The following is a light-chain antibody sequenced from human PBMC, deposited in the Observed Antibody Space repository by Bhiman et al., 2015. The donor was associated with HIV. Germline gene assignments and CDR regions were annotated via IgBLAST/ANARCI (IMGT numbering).Light chain of an antibody. CDR1: SSNIGNNY. CDR2: ENN. V-gene: IGLV1-51*02. J-gene: IGLJ1*01. Sequence: QSVLTQPPSVSAAPGQKVTISCSGSSSNIGNNYVSWYQQFPGTAPKLLIYENNKRPSGIPDRFSGSKSGTSATLGITGLQTGDEADYYCGTWDNSLSAFYVFGTGTKVTVL. CDR3: GTWDNSLSAFYV.